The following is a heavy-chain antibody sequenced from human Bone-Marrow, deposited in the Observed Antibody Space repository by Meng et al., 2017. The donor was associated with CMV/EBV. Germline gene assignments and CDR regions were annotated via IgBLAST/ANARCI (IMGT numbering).Heavy chain of an antibody. CDR2: IYPGDSDT. Sequence: KVSCKGSGYSFTSYWIGWVRQMPGKGLEWMGIIYPGDSDTRYSPSFQGQVTISADKSISTAYLQWSSLKASDTAMYYCARHGVTIFGVIIIDYWGQGTLVTVSS. CDR3: ARHGVTIFGVIIIDY. J-gene: IGHJ4*02. D-gene: IGHD3-3*01. V-gene: IGHV5-51*01. CDR1: GYSFTSYW.